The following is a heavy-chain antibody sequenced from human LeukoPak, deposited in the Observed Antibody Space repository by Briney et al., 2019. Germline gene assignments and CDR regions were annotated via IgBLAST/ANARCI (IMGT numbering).Heavy chain of an antibody. Sequence: GGSLRLSCAASGFTFSSYAMSWVRQAPGKGLEWVSAISGSGGSTYYADSVKGRFTTSRDNSRNTLYLQMNSLRAEDTAVYYCAKLLAVAGNPYFDYWGQGTLVTVSS. CDR3: AKLLAVAGNPYFDY. D-gene: IGHD6-19*01. CDR1: GFTFSSYA. V-gene: IGHV3-23*01. CDR2: ISGSGGST. J-gene: IGHJ4*02.